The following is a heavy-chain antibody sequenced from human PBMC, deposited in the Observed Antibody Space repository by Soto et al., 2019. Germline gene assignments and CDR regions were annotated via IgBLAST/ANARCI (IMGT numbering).Heavy chain of an antibody. Sequence: VQLVESGGALVETGRSLRLSCTASGFTFDNYAMYWVRQRPGKGLEWVSSITWDSGSLAYAASVKGRFTISRDNGKKYILLEMSDLRVYDTDVYYCVQSKYSVSWKWSLDYWGNGNLVSVSS. CDR2: ITWDSGSL. D-gene: IGHD2-15*01. V-gene: IGHV3-9*01. CDR1: GFTFDNYA. CDR3: VQSKYSVSWKWSLDY. J-gene: IGHJ4*01.